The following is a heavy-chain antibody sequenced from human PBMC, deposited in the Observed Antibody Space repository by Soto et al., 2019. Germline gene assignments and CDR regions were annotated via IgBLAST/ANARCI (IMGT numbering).Heavy chain of an antibody. Sequence: QVQLVQSGAEGTRPGASVKVSWKTSGYIFTGYYMHWLRHAPAQGLEWMGWTTPNSGGTDYAQKFQGWVTMTRDTSTSTSYMELSSRSSDDTAVYYCSREGDSGYEGTTLRGSKGSFDPWGQGTLVTVSS. CDR2: TTPNSGGT. D-gene: IGHD5-12*01. V-gene: IGHV1-2*04. J-gene: IGHJ5*02. CDR1: GYIFTGYY. CDR3: SREGDSGYEGTTLRGSKGSFDP.